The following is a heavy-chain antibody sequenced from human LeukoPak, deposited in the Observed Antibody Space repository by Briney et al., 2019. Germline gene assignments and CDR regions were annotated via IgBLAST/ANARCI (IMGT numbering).Heavy chain of an antibody. CDR1: GFTFSSYS. Sequence: PGGSLRLSCAASGFTFSSYSMTWVRQAPGKGLEWVSSISSSSSYIYYADSVKGRFTISRDNAKNSLYLQMNSLRAEDTAVYYCARLETLYYDSSGPFDYWGQGTLVTVSS. D-gene: IGHD3-22*01. CDR3: ARLETLYYDSSGPFDY. J-gene: IGHJ4*02. V-gene: IGHV3-21*01. CDR2: ISSSSSYI.